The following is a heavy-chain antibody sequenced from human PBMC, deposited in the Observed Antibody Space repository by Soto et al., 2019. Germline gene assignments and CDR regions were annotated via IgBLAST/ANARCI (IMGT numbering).Heavy chain of an antibody. CDR3: ARGRYCLTGRCFPNWFDS. D-gene: IGHD7-27*01. Sequence: SETLSLTCSVSGDSISNLDYFWAWIRQPPGQALEYIGYIYKSATTYYNPSFESRVAISVDTSKSQFSLNVTSVTAADTAVYFCARGRYCLTGRCFPNWFDSWRQGALVTVSS. CDR2: IYKSATT. J-gene: IGHJ5*01. CDR1: GDSISNLDYF. V-gene: IGHV4-30-4*01.